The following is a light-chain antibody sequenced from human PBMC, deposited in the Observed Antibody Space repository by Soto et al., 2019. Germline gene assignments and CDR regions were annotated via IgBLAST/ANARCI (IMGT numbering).Light chain of an antibody. CDR1: SGQSSYA. Sequence: QSVLTQSPSASASFRASVKHTCTLSSGQSSYAIAWHQQQPEKGPRYLMKLNSDGSHSKGDGIPNRFSGSSSGAERYLTISSLQSEDEADYYCQTWGTGLLVFGGGTKVTVL. CDR3: QTWGTGLLV. V-gene: IGLV4-69*01. CDR2: LNSDGSH. J-gene: IGLJ3*02.